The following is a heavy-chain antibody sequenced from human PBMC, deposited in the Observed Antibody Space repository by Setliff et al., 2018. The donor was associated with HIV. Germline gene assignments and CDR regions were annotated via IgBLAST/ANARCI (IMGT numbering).Heavy chain of an antibody. D-gene: IGHD3-3*01. Sequence: SVKVSCKASGYTFTKYAMHWVRQAPGQRLAWMGGIIPIFGTTNYAQKFQGRVTITADKSTSTAYMELSSLRSEDTAVYYCARDPGEGGGGFLEWTIGYYYYMDVWGKGTTVTVSS. V-gene: IGHV1-69*06. CDR1: GYTFTKYA. CDR2: IIPIFGTT. J-gene: IGHJ6*03. CDR3: ARDPGEGGGGFLEWTIGYYYYMDV.